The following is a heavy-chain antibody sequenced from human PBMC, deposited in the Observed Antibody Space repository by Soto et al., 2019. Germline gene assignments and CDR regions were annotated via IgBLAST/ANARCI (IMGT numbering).Heavy chain of an antibody. Sequence: ASVKVSCKVSGYTLTELSMHWVRQAPGKGLEWMGGFDPEDSETIYAQKCQGRVTMSEDTSTDTAYMELSSLRSEDTAVYYRATQRTAKGAFDIWGQGTMVTVSS. CDR3: ATQRTAKGAFDI. D-gene: IGHD2-21*02. V-gene: IGHV1-24*01. CDR2: FDPEDSET. CDR1: GYTLTELS. J-gene: IGHJ3*02.